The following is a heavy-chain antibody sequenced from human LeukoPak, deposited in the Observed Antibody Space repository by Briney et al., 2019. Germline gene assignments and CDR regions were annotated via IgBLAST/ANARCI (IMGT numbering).Heavy chain of an antibody. Sequence: PSETLSLTCTVSGGSISSGGYYWSWIRQHPEMGLEWIGYIYYSGNTYYNPSLKSRVTISRDTSKNQFSLKMTSVTAADTAVYYCARDNYGSGVVDYWGQGTLVTVSS. J-gene: IGHJ4*02. CDR2: IYYSGNT. CDR1: GGSISSGGYY. V-gene: IGHV4-31*03. CDR3: ARDNYGSGVVDY. D-gene: IGHD3-10*01.